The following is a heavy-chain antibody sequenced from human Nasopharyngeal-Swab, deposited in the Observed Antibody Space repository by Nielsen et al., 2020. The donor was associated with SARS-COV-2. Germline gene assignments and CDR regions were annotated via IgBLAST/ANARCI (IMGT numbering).Heavy chain of an antibody. CDR1: GGSTTSYY. V-gene: IGHV4-59*12. CDR2: FYYTGIT. CDR3: AKEVVGGLVDS. J-gene: IGHJ4*02. Sequence: SETLSLTCTVSGGSTTSYYWSWIRQPPGKGLAWIGYFYYTGITNYNPSLRSRVTITVDTSKNQFSLKLSSVTAADTAVYYCAKEVVGGLVDSWGQGTLVTVSS. D-gene: IGHD1-26*01.